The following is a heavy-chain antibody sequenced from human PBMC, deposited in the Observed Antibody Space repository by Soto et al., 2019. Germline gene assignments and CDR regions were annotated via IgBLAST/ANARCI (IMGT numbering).Heavy chain of an antibody. D-gene: IGHD2-2*03. CDR2: ISSSSSYI. CDR1: GFTFSSYS. J-gene: IGHJ5*02. V-gene: IGHV3-21*01. CDR3: ARGMGIVVVPAAYNWFDP. Sequence: GGSLRLSCAASGFTFSSYSMNWVRQAPGKGLEWVSSISSSSSYIYYADSVKGRFTISRDNAKNSLYLQMNSLRAEDTAVYYCARGMGIVVVPAAYNWFDPWGQGTLVTVSS.